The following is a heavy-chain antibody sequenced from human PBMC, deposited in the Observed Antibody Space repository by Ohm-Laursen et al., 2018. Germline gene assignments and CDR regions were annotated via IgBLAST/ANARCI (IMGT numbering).Heavy chain of an antibody. J-gene: IGHJ4*02. Sequence: SLRLSCTASGFTFGSHWMHWVRQGPGEGLVWVSRITSDGTSTAYADSVRGRFTISRDTAKNTLYLQMNSLRVEDTAVYYCARNPYDYWGQGTLVTVSS. CDR2: ITSDGTST. CDR3: ARNPYDY. D-gene: IGHD1-14*01. V-gene: IGHV3-74*01. CDR1: GFTFGSHW.